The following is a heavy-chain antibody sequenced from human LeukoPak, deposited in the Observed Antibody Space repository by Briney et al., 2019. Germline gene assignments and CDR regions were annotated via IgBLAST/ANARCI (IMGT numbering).Heavy chain of an antibody. CDR3: ARPRSTSGYDWYYFDY. D-gene: IGHD5-12*01. V-gene: IGHV1-2*03. J-gene: IGHJ4*02. Sequence: LEASVKVSCKASGYTFTGYYMHWVRQAPGQGLEWMGWINPNSGGTNYAQKFQGRVTMTRDTSISTAYMELSRLRSDDTAVYYCARPRSTSGYDWYYFDYWGQGTLVTVSS. CDR2: INPNSGGT. CDR1: GYTFTGYY.